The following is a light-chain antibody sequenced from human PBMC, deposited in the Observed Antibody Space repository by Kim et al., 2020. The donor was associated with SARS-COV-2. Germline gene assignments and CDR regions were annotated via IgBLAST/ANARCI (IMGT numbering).Light chain of an antibody. CDR3: MQGTHWPWT. CDR1: QSLAHGDGNTY. V-gene: IGKV2-30*02. Sequence: DVVMTQSPLSLPVTLGQPATISCMSGQSLAHGDGNTYLSWFQQRPGQSPRRLIYKVSNRDSGVPDRISGSGSGSDFTLKISRVEAEDVGVYYCMQGTHWPWTFGQGTKVDIK. CDR2: KVS. J-gene: IGKJ1*01.